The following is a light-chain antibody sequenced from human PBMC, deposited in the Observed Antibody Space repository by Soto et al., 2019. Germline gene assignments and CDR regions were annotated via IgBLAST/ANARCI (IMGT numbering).Light chain of an antibody. J-gene: IGLJ1*01. CDR1: SSDVGGYNS. V-gene: IGLV2-14*01. CDR3: SSYTSSSTLGGV. Sequence: QSALTQPASVSGSPGQSITISCTGTSSDVGGYNSVSWYQQHPGKAPKLMIYEVSNRPSGVSNRLSGSKSGNTASLTISGLQAEDEADYYCSSYTSSSTLGGVFGTGTKLTVL. CDR2: EVS.